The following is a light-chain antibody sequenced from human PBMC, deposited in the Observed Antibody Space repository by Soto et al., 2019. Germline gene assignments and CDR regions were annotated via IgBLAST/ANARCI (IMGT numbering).Light chain of an antibody. V-gene: IGKV1-5*01. CDR1: QSISSW. Sequence: DIQMTQSPSTLSASVADRVTITWRASQSISSWLAWYQQKPGKAPKLLIYDASSLESGVPSRFSGSGSGTEFTLTISSLQPDDFSSYYCQQYYTYSTFGQGTKVDIK. CDR2: DAS. CDR3: QQYYTYST. J-gene: IGKJ1*01.